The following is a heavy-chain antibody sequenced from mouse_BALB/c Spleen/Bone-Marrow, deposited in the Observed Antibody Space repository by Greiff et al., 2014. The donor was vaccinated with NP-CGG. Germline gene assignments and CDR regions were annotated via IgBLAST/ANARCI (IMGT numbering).Heavy chain of an antibody. D-gene: IGHD5-1*01. J-gene: IGHJ4*01. CDR1: GYTFTNCY. V-gene: IGHV1S81*02. CDR3: TRLPH. Sequence: VQLQESGAELVKPGASVKLSCRASGYTFTNCYMYWVKQGPGQGLEWIGEINPSNGGTNFNEKFKSKATLTVDKSSSTAYMQLSSLTSEDSAVYYCTRLPHWGQGTSVTVSS. CDR2: INPSNGGT.